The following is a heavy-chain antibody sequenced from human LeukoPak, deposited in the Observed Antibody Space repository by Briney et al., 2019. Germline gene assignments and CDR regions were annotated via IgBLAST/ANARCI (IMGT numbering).Heavy chain of an antibody. CDR1: GFTSDDHA. D-gene: IGHD3-10*01. J-gene: IGHJ6*02. Sequence: GGSLRLSCAVSGFTSDDHAMHWVRQASGKGLEWVAGIMWRSGSTGYGDSVKGRFTISRDNAKKSLYLQMNGLRVEDTAFYYCTKDLAPGGADVWGQGTTVTVSS. V-gene: IGHV3-9*02. CDR3: TKDLAPGGADV. CDR2: IMWRSGST.